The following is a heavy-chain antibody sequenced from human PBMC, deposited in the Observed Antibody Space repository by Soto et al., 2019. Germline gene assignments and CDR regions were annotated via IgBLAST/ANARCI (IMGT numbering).Heavy chain of an antibody. CDR3: ASSRRHYFDP. D-gene: IGHD1-26*01. CDR2: ISYSGTT. J-gene: IGHJ5*02. V-gene: IGHV4-59*01. Sequence: SETLSLTCTVSGGSISVYYWNWIRQSPGKGLEWIGYISYSGTTKYNPSLKSRVTISVDTSKNQFSLKLSSVTAADTAVYYCASSRRHYFDPWGQGTLVTVSS. CDR1: GGSISVYY.